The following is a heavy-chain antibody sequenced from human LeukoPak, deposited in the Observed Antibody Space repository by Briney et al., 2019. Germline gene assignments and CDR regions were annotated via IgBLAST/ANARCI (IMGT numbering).Heavy chain of an antibody. CDR2: INPNSGNT. J-gene: IGHJ4*02. V-gene: IGHV1-8*02. D-gene: IGHD1-26*01. CDR1: GYTFTGYY. Sequence: ASVKVSCKASGYTFTGYYMHWVRQAPGQGLEWMGWINPNSGNTGYAQKFQGRVTMTRNTSISTAYMELSSLRSEDTAVYYCARGRGGVGVSKDFDYWGQGTLVTVSS. CDR3: ARGRGGVGVSKDFDY.